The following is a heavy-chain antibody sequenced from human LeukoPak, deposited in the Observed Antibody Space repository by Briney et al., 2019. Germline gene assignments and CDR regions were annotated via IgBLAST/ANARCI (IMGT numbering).Heavy chain of an antibody. CDR1: GFTFSDSA. D-gene: IGHD3-3*01. Sequence: GGSLKLSCYGSGFTFSDSAIHWVRHAAGKGLEWVGRIRSESKSGETAYAASVKGRFTISRDDSKDTAYLQMNSLKPEDTALYYCTSPAHDFDLWSGYYSLWGHGTQVTVS. CDR3: TSPAHDFDLWSGYYSL. J-gene: IGHJ4*01. CDR2: IRSESKSGET. V-gene: IGHV3-73*01.